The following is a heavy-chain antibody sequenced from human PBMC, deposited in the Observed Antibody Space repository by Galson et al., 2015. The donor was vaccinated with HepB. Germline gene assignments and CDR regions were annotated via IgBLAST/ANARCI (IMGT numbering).Heavy chain of an antibody. Sequence: SLRLSCAASGFTFSNAWMNWVRQAPGKGLEWVGRIKRKTAGGTTDYAAPVKGRFTFSRDDLKNMLYLQMNSLKTEDKAVYYCTTGLLWFVEFRYWGQGTLVTVSS. V-gene: IGHV3-15*01. CDR2: IKRKTAGGTT. CDR1: GFTFSNAW. D-gene: IGHD3-10*01. J-gene: IGHJ4*02. CDR3: TTGLLWFVEFRY.